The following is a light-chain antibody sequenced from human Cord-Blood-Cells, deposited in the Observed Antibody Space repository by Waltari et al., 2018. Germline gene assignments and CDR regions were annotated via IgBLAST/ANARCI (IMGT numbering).Light chain of an antibody. CDR1: ESVSSY. CDR2: DAS. CDR3: QQRSNWPLT. J-gene: IGKJ3*01. V-gene: IGKV3-11*01. Sequence: EIVLTQSPATLSLSRGERATLSCRASESVSSYLAWYQQKPGQAPSLLIYDASNRATGIPARFSGSGSGTDFTLTISSLEPEDFAVYYCQQRSNWPLTFGPGTKVDIK.